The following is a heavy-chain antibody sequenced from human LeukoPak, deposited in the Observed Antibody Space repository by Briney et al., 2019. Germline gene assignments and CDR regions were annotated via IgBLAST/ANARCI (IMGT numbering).Heavy chain of an antibody. CDR1: GFTFSSYA. J-gene: IGHJ4*02. CDR2: ISGSGGST. V-gene: IGHV3-23*01. D-gene: IGHD2-15*01. CDR3: AKAESWSDCSGGSCSYYFDY. Sequence: QAGGSLRLSCAASGFTFSSYAMSWVRQAPGKGLEWVSAISGSGGSTYYADSVKGRFTISRDNSKNTLYLQMNSLRAEDTAVYYCAKAESWSDCSGGSCSYYFDYWGQGTLVTVSS.